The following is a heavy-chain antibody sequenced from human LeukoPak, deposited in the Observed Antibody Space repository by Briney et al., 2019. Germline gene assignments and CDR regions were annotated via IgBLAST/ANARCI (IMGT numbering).Heavy chain of an antibody. CDR2: IYYSGST. CDR3: ARVTTSPIGFDY. V-gene: IGHV4-31*03. Sequence: SETLSLTCTVSGGSISSGGYYWSSIRQHPGKGLEWIGYIYYSGSTYYNPSLKSRVTISVDTSKNQFSLKLSSVTAADTAVYYCARVTTSPIGFDYWGQGTLVTVSS. D-gene: IGHD1-14*01. J-gene: IGHJ4*02. CDR1: GGSISSGGYY.